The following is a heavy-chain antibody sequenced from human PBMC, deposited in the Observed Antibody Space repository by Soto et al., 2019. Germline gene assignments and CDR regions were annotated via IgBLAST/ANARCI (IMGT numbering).Heavy chain of an antibody. D-gene: IGHD3-10*01. Sequence: QVQLVQSGAEMKMPGSSVKVSCKTSGGIFITYGISWVRQAPGQGLEWMGGIIPILGKINHAQIFQDRVTTNADKATSTVYLELTDMTSNDAAVYYCARETAHRGASGRPLLPGNFDSCGQGTLVAVSS. CDR3: ARETAHRGASGRPLLPGNFDS. J-gene: IGHJ4*02. CDR1: GGIFITYG. CDR2: IIPILGKI. V-gene: IGHV1-69*06.